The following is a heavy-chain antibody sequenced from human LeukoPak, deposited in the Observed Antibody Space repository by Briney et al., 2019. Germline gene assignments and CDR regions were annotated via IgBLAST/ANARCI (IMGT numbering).Heavy chain of an antibody. V-gene: IGHV1-18*01. D-gene: IGHD7-27*01. CDR1: GYTFTSYG. Sequence: APVKVSCKASGYTFTSYGINWVRQAPGQGPEWMGWISAYNGNTKYAQNLQGRVTMTTDTSTSTAYMELRSLRSDDTAVYYCTRVDRSLGRKGVFGYWGQGTLVTVSS. CDR2: ISAYNGNT. CDR3: TRVDRSLGRKGVFGY. J-gene: IGHJ4*02.